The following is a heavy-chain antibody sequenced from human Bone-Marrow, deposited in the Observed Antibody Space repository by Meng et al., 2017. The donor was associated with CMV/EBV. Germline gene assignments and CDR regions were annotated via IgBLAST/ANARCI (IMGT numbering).Heavy chain of an antibody. CDR2: ISSSSSYI. Sequence: GGSLRLSCAASGFTFSDYFMSWIRQAPGKGLQWVSYISSSSSYIYYADSVKGRFTISRDNAKNSLYLQMNSLRAEDTAVYYCARDNYDFWSGYFPYYYYGMDVWGQGTTVTVSS. V-gene: IGHV3-11*06. CDR1: GFTFSDYF. CDR3: ARDNYDFWSGYFPYYYYGMDV. D-gene: IGHD3-3*01. J-gene: IGHJ6*02.